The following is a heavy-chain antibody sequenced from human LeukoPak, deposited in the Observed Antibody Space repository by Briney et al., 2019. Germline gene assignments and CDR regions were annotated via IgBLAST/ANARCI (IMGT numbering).Heavy chain of an antibody. V-gene: IGHV1-69*04. Sequence: ASVKVSCKASGGTFTSYTISWVRQAPGQGREWMGRIIPILGIANYAQKFQGRVTITADKSTSTAYMELSSLRSEDTAVYYCARDLEGYYDSSGYYPFDYWGQGTLVTVSS. CDR2: IIPILGIA. CDR1: GGTFTSYT. D-gene: IGHD3-22*01. CDR3: ARDLEGYYDSSGYYPFDY. J-gene: IGHJ4*02.